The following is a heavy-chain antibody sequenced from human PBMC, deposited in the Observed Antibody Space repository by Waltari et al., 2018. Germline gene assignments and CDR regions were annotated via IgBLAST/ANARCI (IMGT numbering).Heavy chain of an antibody. Sequence: QVQLVASGGGVVEPGRSLRLACAASGFTFSSYAMHWLRQAPGKGLEWVAVISYDGSNKYYADSEKGRFTISRDNSKNTLYMQMNSLRAEDTAVYYCARSVVPAAMKTYFQHWGQGTLVTVSS. CDR2: ISYDGSNK. CDR3: ARSVVPAAMKTYFQH. V-gene: IGHV3-30-3*01. J-gene: IGHJ1*01. CDR1: GFTFSSYA. D-gene: IGHD2-2*01.